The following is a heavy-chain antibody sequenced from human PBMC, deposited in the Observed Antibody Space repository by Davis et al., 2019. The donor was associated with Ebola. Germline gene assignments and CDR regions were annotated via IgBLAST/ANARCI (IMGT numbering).Heavy chain of an antibody. CDR2: IDPSDSYT. J-gene: IGHJ6*02. Sequence: KVSCKGSGYSFTSYWISWVRQMPGKGLEWMGRIDPSDSYTNYSPSFQGQVTISADKSISTAYLQWSSLKASDTAMYYCARSKQRRDYYGMDVWGQGTTVTVSS. CDR1: GYSFTSYW. D-gene: IGHD6-25*01. CDR3: ARSKQRRDYYGMDV. V-gene: IGHV5-10-1*04.